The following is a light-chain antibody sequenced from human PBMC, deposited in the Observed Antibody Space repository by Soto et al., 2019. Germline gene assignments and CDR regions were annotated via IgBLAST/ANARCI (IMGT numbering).Light chain of an antibody. V-gene: IGKV3-11*01. CDR3: QQRGKWPLT. Sequence: EIVLTQSPATLSLSPGERATLSCRASQSVSSYLAWYQQEPGQAPRLRIYDASNRATGIPARFSGSGSGTDFTLTISSLEPEDFAVYYCQQRGKWPLTFGGGTKVDIK. J-gene: IGKJ4*01. CDR2: DAS. CDR1: QSVSSY.